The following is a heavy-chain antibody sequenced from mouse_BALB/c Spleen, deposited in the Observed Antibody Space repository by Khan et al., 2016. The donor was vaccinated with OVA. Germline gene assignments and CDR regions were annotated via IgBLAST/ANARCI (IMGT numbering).Heavy chain of an antibody. CDR3: ARRDLRCDFNY. Sequence: QVQLKQSGAELAKPGASVKMSCKASGYTFINYWILWVKQRPGQGLEWIGYINPSTGYTEYNQNFKDKATLTADTSSSPAYMQLSSLTSEDSAVYYCARRDLRCDFNYWGQGTTLTVSS. V-gene: IGHV1-7*01. CDR2: INPSTGYT. D-gene: IGHD1-1*01. J-gene: IGHJ2*01. CDR1: GYTFINYW.